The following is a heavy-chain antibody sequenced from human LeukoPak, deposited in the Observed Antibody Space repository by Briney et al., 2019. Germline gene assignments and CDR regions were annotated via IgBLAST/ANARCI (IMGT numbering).Heavy chain of an antibody. V-gene: IGHV3-23*01. CDR3: AKDLAVADDY. D-gene: IGHD6-19*01. CDR1: GFTFSSYS. CDR2: ITASGAGT. J-gene: IGHJ4*02. Sequence: GGSLRLSCAASGFTFSSYSMNWVRQAPVKGLEWVSAITASGAGTYYADSVKGRFTISRDNSKNTLYLQMNSLRAEDTAVYYCAKDLAVADDYWGQGTLVTVSS.